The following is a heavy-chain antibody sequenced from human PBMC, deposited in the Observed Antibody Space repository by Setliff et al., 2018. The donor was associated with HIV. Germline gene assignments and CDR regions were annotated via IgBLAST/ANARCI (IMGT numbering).Heavy chain of an antibody. V-gene: IGHV1-46*01. Sequence: ASVKVSCKASGYTFTNYAMHWVRQAPGQGLEWMGIINPSGGSTSYAQKFQGRVTMTRDTSTSTVYMELTRLRSEDTAVYYCARDPSIGQLGDYWGQGTLVTVSS. J-gene: IGHJ4*02. CDR1: GYTFTNYA. CDR3: ARDPSIGQLGDY. CDR2: INPSGGST. D-gene: IGHD6-6*01.